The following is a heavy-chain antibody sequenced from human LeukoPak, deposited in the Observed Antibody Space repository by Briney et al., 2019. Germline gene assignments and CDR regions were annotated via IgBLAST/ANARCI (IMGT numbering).Heavy chain of an antibody. CDR3: ARVHITMIVVVITTGWFDP. J-gene: IGHJ5*02. V-gene: IGHV1-18*01. Sequence: ASVKVSCKASGYTFTSYGISWVRQAPGQGLERMGWISAYNGNTNYAQKLQGRVTMTTDTSTSTAYMELRSLRSDDTAVYYCARVHITMIVVVITTGWFDPWGQGTLVTVSS. CDR1: GYTFTSYG. CDR2: ISAYNGNT. D-gene: IGHD3-22*01.